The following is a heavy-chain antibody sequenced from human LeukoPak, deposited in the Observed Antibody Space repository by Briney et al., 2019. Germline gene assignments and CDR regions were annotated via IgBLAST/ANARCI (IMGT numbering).Heavy chain of an antibody. CDR1: GFTFSRYG. CDR2: ITGSSVST. Sequence: GGSLRLSCAASGFTFSRYGMHWVRQAPGKGLEWVSTITGSSVSTYYADSVKGRFTISRDNSKNTLYLQMNSLRAEDTAIYYCAKAYTSGWYYFDYWGQGTLVTVSS. CDR3: AKAYTSGWYYFDY. V-gene: IGHV3-23*01. J-gene: IGHJ4*02. D-gene: IGHD6-19*01.